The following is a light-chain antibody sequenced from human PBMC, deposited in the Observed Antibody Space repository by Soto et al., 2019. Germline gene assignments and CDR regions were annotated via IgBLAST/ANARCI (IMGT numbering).Light chain of an antibody. Sequence: DLQMTQSPSSLSASVGDRVTITCRTSQNIGIYLNWYQQQPGKAPKLLIYAASSLQSGVPSRFSGSGSGTDFTLTISSLQPEDFATYYCQQCYSSPLTFGGGTKVEIK. CDR1: QNIGIY. CDR2: AAS. J-gene: IGKJ4*01. CDR3: QQCYSSPLT. V-gene: IGKV1-39*01.